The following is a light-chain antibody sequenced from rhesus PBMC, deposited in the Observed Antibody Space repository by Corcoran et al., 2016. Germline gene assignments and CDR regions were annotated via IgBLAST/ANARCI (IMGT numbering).Light chain of an antibody. CDR1: QGISNW. CDR3: QQHDNSPLT. Sequence: DIQMTQSPSSLSASVGDRVTITCRASQGISNWLDWYPQKTGKAPKLLIYRAANLETGVPSRFSGCGSGTDFTLTISSLQPEDSATYYCQQHDNSPLTFGGGTKVEIK. J-gene: IGKJ4*01. V-gene: IGKV1-69*01. CDR2: RAA.